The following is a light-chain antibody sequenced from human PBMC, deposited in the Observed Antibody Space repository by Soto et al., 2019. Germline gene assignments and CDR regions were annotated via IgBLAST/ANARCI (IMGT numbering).Light chain of an antibody. CDR1: SSNIGAGYD. Sequence: QSVLTQPPSVSRAPGQRVTISCTGSSSNIGAGYDVHWYQQLPGTAPKLLIYGNSNRPSGVPDRFSGSKSGTSASLAITGLQAEDEADYYCQSYDSSLSASHVVFGGGTKLTVL. CDR2: GNS. J-gene: IGLJ2*01. V-gene: IGLV1-40*01. CDR3: QSYDSSLSASHVV.